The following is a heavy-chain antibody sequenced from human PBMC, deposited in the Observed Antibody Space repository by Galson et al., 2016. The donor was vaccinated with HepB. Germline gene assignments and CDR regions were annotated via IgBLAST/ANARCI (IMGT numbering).Heavy chain of an antibody. CDR3: AKSQALAAAGRVGTFDY. D-gene: IGHD6-13*01. V-gene: IGHV3-64*04. CDR2: IGINGGTI. Sequence: SLRLSCAASGLTFNNYAMHWVRQAPGKGLEYVSSIGINGGTICYADSVKGRFTISRDNSRNTVFLQMNSLRAEDTAVYYCAKSQALAAAGRVGTFDYWGQGTLVTVSS. J-gene: IGHJ4*02. CDR1: GLTFNNYA.